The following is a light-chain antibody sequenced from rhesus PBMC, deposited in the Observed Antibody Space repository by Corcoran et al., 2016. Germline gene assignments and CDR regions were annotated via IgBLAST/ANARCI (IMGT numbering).Light chain of an antibody. CDR3: QPFHTYLSLT. V-gene: IGKV1-41*02. J-gene: IGKJ4*01. CDR1: QGISKD. Sequence: DIQMTQSPSSLSASVGDRVTITCRASQGISKDLNWYQQKPGKAPKLLIYAASSLESGVPTRFSGRRSGPDVTLTISRLQPADFATYSCQPFHTYLSLTFGGGTKVEIQ. CDR2: AAS.